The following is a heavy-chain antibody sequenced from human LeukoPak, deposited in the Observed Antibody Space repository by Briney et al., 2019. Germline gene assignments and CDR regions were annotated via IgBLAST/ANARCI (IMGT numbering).Heavy chain of an antibody. Sequence: PGGSLRLSCAASGFTFSDYYMSWIRQAPGKGLEWVSYISSSGSTIYYADSVKGRFTISRDNAKNSLYLQMNSLRAEDTAVYYCARVNRWLARDYYYGMDVWGQGTTVTVSS. J-gene: IGHJ6*02. CDR1: GFTFSDYY. CDR2: ISSSGSTI. V-gene: IGHV3-11*01. D-gene: IGHD6-19*01. CDR3: ARVNRWLARDYYYGMDV.